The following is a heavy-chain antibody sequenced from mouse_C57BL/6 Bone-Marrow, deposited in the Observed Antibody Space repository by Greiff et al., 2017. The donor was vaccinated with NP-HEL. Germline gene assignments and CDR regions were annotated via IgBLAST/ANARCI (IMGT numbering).Heavy chain of an antibody. V-gene: IGHV3-6*01. CDR2: ISYDGSN. J-gene: IGHJ4*01. CDR1: GYSITSGYY. CDR3: ANSSGYGAMDY. Sequence: EVQLQESGPGLVKPSQSLSLTCSVTGYSITSGYYWNWIRQFPGNKLEWMGYISYDGSNNYNPSLKNRISITRDTSKNQFFLKLNSVTTEDTATYYCANSSGYGAMDYWGQGTSVTVSS. D-gene: IGHD3-2*02.